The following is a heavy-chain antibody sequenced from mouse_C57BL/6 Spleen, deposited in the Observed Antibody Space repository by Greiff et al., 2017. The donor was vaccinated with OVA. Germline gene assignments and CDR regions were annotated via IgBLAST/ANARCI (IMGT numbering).Heavy chain of an antibody. J-gene: IGHJ1*03. Sequence: QVQLKQPGAELVKPGASVKVSCKASGYTFTSYWMHWVKQRPGQGLEWIGRIHPSDSDTNYNQKFKGKATLTVDKSSSTAYMQLSSLTSEDSAVYYCAIEDYGSSYGWYFDVWGTGTTVTVSS. V-gene: IGHV1-74*01. CDR3: AIEDYGSSYGWYFDV. D-gene: IGHD1-1*01. CDR2: IHPSDSDT. CDR1: GYTFTSYW.